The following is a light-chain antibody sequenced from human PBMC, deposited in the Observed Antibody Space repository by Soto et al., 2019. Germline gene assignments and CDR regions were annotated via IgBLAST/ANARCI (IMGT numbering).Light chain of an antibody. V-gene: IGKV3-20*01. CDR2: GAS. CDR1: QSVRSGY. J-gene: IGKJ2*01. CDR3: QQYSSSPPYT. Sequence: EIVLTQSPGTLSLSPGERATLSCRASQSVRSGYLAWYQQKPGQGPRLLIYGASSRATGIPDRFSGSGSGTDFTLTISRLEPEDFAVYYCQQYSSSPPYTFGQGTKLEIK.